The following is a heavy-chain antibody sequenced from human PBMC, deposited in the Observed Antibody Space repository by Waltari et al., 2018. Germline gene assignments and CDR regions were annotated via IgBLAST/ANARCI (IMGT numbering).Heavy chain of an antibody. CDR1: GASIRCSY. V-gene: IGHV4-59*08. CDR2: IYYSGST. Sequence: QVLLQESGPGLVKPSETLSLTCTVSGASIRCSYWSWIRQPPGKGLEWIVYIYYSGSTNYSPSLNSRVTISIDTSNHHFSLKLTSVTAADTAVYYCARLVSGAVYHDYWGQGALVTVSS. D-gene: IGHD6-19*01. CDR3: ARLVSGAVYHDY. J-gene: IGHJ4*02.